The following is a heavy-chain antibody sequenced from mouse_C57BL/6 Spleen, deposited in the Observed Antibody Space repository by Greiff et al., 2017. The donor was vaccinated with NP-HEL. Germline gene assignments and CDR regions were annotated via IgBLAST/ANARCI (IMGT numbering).Heavy chain of an antibody. CDR1: GFTFSSYA. CDR3: AREGYYGSRGYWYFDV. D-gene: IGHD1-1*01. V-gene: IGHV5-4*01. J-gene: IGHJ1*03. Sequence: EVKLMESGGGLVKPGGSLKLSCAASGFTFSSYAMSWVRPTPETRLEWVATISDGGSSTYYPDNVKGRFTISRDNAKNNLYLQMSHLKSEDTAMDYCAREGYYGSRGYWYFDVWGTGTTVTVSS. CDR2: ISDGGSST.